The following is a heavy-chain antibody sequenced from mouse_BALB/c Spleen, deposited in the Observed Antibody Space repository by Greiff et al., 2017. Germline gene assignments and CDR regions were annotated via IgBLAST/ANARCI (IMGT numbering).Heavy chain of an antibody. CDR3: ARGGPGYYFDY. CDR1: GYTFTDYA. J-gene: IGHJ2*01. CDR2: ISTYYGDA. V-gene: IGHV1S137*01. Sequence: VNLVESGAELVRPGVSVKISCKGSGYTFTDYAMHWVKQSHAKSLEWIGVISTYYGDASYNQKFKGKATMTVDKSSSTAYMELARLTSEDSAIYYCARGGPGYYFDYWGQGTTLTVSS.